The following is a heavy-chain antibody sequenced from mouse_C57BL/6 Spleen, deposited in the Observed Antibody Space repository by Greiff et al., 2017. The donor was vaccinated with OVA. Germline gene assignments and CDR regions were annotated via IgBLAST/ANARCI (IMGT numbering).Heavy chain of an antibody. CDR1: GYTFTSYW. Sequence: QVQLQQPGAELVRPGSSVKLSCKASGYTFTSYWMHWVKQRPIQGLEWIGNIDPSDSETPYNQKFKDKATLTVDKSSSTAYMQLSSLTSEDSAVYYCARGITTVVNYFDYWGKGTTLTVSS. J-gene: IGHJ2*01. CDR3: ARGITTVVNYFDY. CDR2: IDPSDSET. D-gene: IGHD1-1*01. V-gene: IGHV1-52*01.